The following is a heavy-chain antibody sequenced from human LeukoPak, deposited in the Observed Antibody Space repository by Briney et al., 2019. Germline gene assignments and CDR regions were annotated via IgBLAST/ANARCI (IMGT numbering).Heavy chain of an antibody. CDR1: DFTFSSYW. Sequence: GGSPRLSCAASDFTFSSYWINWARQAPGKGRGWVPGINLNGNGNNFGNSVKDRFTISRDNAKNSLYLQMRNLRAEDTAVYFCARTQRSKATRPSPPPHYFYYYGMDVWGQGTTVTVYS. J-gene: IGHJ6*02. CDR3: ARTQRSKATRPSPPPHYFYYYGMDV. D-gene: IGHD6-6*01. V-gene: IGHV3-7*03. CDR2: INLNGNGN.